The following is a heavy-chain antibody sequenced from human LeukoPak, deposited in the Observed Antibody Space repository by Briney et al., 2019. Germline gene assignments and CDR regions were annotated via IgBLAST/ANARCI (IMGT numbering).Heavy chain of an antibody. Sequence: PGGSLTLSCSASGFTFSSYSMHWVRQAPGKGLEYVSAISSNGGSTYYADSVKGRFTISRDNSKNTLYLQTSSLRAEDTAVYYCVNTRYSSGWPFDYWGQGTLVTVSS. D-gene: IGHD6-19*01. J-gene: IGHJ4*02. V-gene: IGHV3-64D*09. CDR1: GFTFSSYS. CDR3: VNTRYSSGWPFDY. CDR2: ISSNGGST.